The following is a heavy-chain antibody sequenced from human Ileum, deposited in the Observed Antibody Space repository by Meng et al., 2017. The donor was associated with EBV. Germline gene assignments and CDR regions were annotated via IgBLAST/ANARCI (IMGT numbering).Heavy chain of an antibody. Sequence: QVQLVQSGAEGKKPGASVKLSCKASGYTFTRYPIHLVRQAPGQRPEWMGWINTDNGETEFSQKFQGRVTITRDTSATTAYMELISLRSEDTAVYYRASRPGFNIGPFDFWGQGTLVTVSS. D-gene: IGHD3/OR15-3a*01. V-gene: IGHV1-3*04. CDR2: INTDNGET. J-gene: IGHJ4*02. CDR3: ASRPGFNIGPFDF. CDR1: GYTFTRYP.